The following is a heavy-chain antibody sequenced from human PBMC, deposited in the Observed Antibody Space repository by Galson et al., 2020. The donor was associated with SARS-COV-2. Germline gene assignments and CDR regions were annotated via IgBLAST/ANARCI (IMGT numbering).Heavy chain of an antibody. CDR3: VRHVGTYFDY. Sequence: EGSLRLSCAASGYTFGTYWMTWFRQAPEKGLEWVANIKQDGRERYYVQSARGRFTISRDNAKNSLYLQMNSLRTEDTAVYYCVRHVGTYFDYWGQGSLVTVSS. V-gene: IGHV3-7*01. CDR2: IKQDGRER. J-gene: IGHJ4*02. CDR1: GYTFGTYW. D-gene: IGHD3-10*01.